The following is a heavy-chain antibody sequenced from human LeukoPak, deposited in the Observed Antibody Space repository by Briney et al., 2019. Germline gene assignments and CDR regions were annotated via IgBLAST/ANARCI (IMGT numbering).Heavy chain of an antibody. Sequence: GGSLRLSCAASGFTFSSYWMHWVRQAPGKGLDWVSRINTDGSSTNYADSVKGRFTISRDNAKNTLYLQMNSLGAEDTAVYYCSSRGSGSYTVREYWGQGTLVTVSS. D-gene: IGHD3-22*01. V-gene: IGHV3-74*01. J-gene: IGHJ4*02. CDR3: SSRGSGSYTVREY. CDR2: INTDGSST. CDR1: GFTFSSYW.